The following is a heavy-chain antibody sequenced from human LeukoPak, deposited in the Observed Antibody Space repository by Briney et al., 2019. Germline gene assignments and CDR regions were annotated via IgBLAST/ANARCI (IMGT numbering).Heavy chain of an antibody. CDR3: ARGARDTKGAPIDY. CDR2: IYIAGSR. Sequence: GSLRLSCSASGFSVKTNYMAWVRQAPGKGLEWVAVIYIAGSRYHTDAVQGRFSISKDDSKNIVYLQMNSLRPDDTAIYYCARGARDTKGAPIDYWGQGSLVAISS. J-gene: IGHJ4*02. CDR1: GFSVKTNY. V-gene: IGHV3-53*05. D-gene: IGHD2-8*01.